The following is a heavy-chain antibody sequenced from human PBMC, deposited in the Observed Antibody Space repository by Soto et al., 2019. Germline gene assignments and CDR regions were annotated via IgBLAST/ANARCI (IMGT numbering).Heavy chain of an antibody. CDR2: INQDGSEK. Sequence: GGSLRLSCAASGFTFGTYWMDWVRQTPGKGLEWVANINQDGSEKNYVDSVKGRFTISRDNAKNSLYLQMSSLTAEDSALYYCSRDPNSNHYYYYYGMDVWGQGTTVTVSS. J-gene: IGHJ6*02. CDR1: GFTFGTYW. D-gene: IGHD4-4*01. V-gene: IGHV3-7*01. CDR3: SRDPNSNHYYYYYGMDV.